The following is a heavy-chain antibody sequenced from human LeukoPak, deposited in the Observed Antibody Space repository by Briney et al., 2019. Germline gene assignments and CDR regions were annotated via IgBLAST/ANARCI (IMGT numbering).Heavy chain of an antibody. CDR1: GGTFSSYA. CDR3: AREETSDAFDI. J-gene: IGHJ3*02. V-gene: IGHV1-69*06. D-gene: IGHD2-2*01. Sequence: SVTVSCKASGGTFSSYAISWVRQAPGQGLEWMGGIIPIFGTANYAQKFQGRVTITADKSTSTAYMELSSLRSEDTVVYYCAREETSDAFDIWGQGTMATVSS. CDR2: IIPIFGTA.